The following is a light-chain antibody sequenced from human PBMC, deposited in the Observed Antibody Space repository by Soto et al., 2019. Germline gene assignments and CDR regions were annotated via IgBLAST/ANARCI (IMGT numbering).Light chain of an antibody. CDR3: QQYNDWPPT. CDR1: QSVRSN. Sequence: VVMTHSPATLSVSPGERATLSFRSSQSVRSNFAWYQQKPGQAPRLLIYGASTRATGIPDRFSASGSGTEFTFTISSLQSEDFVVYYCQQYNDWPPTFGQGTKVDIK. V-gene: IGKV3-15*01. CDR2: GAS. J-gene: IGKJ1*01.